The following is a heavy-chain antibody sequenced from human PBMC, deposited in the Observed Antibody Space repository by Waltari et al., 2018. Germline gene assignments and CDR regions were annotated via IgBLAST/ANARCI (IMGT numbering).Heavy chain of an antibody. V-gene: IGHV3-20*04. CDR3: ARVNSNYVNWFDP. CDR1: GFAFAHYA. CDR2: INWDGSST. D-gene: IGHD4-4*01. Sequence: EEQLVESGGGVVRPGGSLRLSCAASGFAFAHYAMAWVRQAPGKGLEWVSGINWDGSSTGYADSVKGRFTISRDNAKNSLHLHVNSLTAEDTAFYYCARVNSNYVNWFDPWGQGTLVIVSS. J-gene: IGHJ5*02.